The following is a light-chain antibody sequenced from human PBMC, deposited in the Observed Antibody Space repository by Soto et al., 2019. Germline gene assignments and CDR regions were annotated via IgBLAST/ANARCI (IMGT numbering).Light chain of an antibody. J-gene: IGKJ4*01. CDR3: QQLDTYPLT. CDR1: QDISSN. CDR2: GAS. Sequence: DIQLTQSPSFLSASEGDRVTITCRASQDISSNLAWYQQRPGKAPHLLIYGASALQGGVPSRFSGSGSGTEFTLTISSLQPEDFATSYCQQLDTYPLTFGGGTQVEVK. V-gene: IGKV1-9*01.